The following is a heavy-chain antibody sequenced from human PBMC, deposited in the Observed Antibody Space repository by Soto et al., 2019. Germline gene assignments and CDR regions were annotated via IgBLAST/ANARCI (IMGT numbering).Heavy chain of an antibody. CDR2: ISSSSSYI. CDR3: ARGQCSGGSCRELADY. D-gene: IGHD2-15*01. Sequence: EVQLVESGGGLVKPGGSLRLSCAASGFTFSSYSMNWVRQAPGKGLEWVSSISSSSSYIYYADSVKGRFTISRDNAKNSLYLQMNSLRAEDTAVYYCARGQCSGGSCRELADYWGQGTLVTVSS. CDR1: GFTFSSYS. V-gene: IGHV3-21*01. J-gene: IGHJ4*02.